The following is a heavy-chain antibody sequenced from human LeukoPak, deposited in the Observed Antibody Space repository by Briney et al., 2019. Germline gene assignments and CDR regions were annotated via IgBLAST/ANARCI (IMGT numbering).Heavy chain of an antibody. CDR2: IYYSGST. CDR3: ATRSGWYYFDY. D-gene: IGHD6-19*01. CDR1: GDSISSYY. V-gene: IGHV4-39*07. Sequence: SETLSLTCTVSGDSISSYYWGWIRQPPGKGLEWIGSIYYSGSTYYNPSLKSRVTISVDTSKNQFSLKLSSVTAADTAVYYCATRSGWYYFDYWGQGTLVTVSS. J-gene: IGHJ4*02.